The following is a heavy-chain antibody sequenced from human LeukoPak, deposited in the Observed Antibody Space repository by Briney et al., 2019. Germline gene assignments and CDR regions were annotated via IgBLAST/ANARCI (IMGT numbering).Heavy chain of an antibody. D-gene: IGHD4-17*01. CDR2: INPNSGGT. CDR3: ARDAPTTVTTGVAY. Sequence: ASVKVSCKASGYTFTGYYMHWVRQAPGQGLEWMGWINPNSGGTNYAQKFQGRVTMTRDTSISTAYMELSRLRADDTAVYYCARDAPTTVTTGVAYWGQGTLVTVSS. CDR1: GYTFTGYY. J-gene: IGHJ4*02. V-gene: IGHV1-2*02.